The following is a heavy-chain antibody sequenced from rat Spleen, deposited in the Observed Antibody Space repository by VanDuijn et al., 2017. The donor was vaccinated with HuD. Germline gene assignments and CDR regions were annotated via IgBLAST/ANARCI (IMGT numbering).Heavy chain of an antibody. CDR2: IIYDGSRT. CDR1: GFTFSNYG. CDR3: ARHYGGYSEYVMDA. Sequence: EVQLVESGGGLVQPGRSLKLSCAASGFTFSNYGMHWIRQAPTKGLEWVATIIYDGSRTYYRDSVKGRFTISRDNAKSTLNLQMDSLRSEDTATYYCARHYGGYSEYVMDAWGQGVMVTVSS. V-gene: IGHV5-29*01. J-gene: IGHJ2*01. D-gene: IGHD1-11*01.